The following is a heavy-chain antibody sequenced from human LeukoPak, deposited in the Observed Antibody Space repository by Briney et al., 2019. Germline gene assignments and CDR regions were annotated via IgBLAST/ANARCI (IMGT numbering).Heavy chain of an antibody. J-gene: IGHJ4*02. D-gene: IGHD4-17*01. V-gene: IGHV3-30*03. CDR1: GFTFSSYG. CDR2: ISFDGSNK. CDR3: ARSRTTVTKDALDY. Sequence: GGSLRLSCAASGFTFSSYGMHWVRQAPGKGLEWVAVISFDGSNKYYADSVKGRFTISRDNSKNTLYLQMNSLRAEDTAVYFCARSRTTVTKDALDYWGQGILVTVSS.